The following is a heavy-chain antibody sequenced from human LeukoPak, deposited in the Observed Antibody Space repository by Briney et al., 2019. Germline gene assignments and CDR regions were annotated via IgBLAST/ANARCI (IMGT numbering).Heavy chain of an antibody. V-gene: IGHV4-61*02. CDR2: IYTSGST. CDR3: ATDSGSSPFDY. J-gene: IGHJ4*02. CDR1: GGSISSGRYY. D-gene: IGHD1-26*01. Sequence: PSETLSLTCTVSGGSISSGRYYWSWIRQPAGKGLEWIGRIYTSGSTNHNPSLKSRVTISVDTSKNQFSLKLSSVTAADTAVYYCATDSGSSPFDYWGQGTLVTVSS.